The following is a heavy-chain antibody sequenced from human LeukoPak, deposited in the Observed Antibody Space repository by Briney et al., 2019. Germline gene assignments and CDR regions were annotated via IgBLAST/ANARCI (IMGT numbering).Heavy chain of an antibody. Sequence: GGSLRLSCSASGFTFSSYWMHWVRQAPGKGLVWVSRINSDGSSTSYADSVKGRFTISRDNAKNTLYLQMNSLRAEDTAVYYCARDLAYSSGWLWGYDYWGQGTLVTVSS. CDR1: GFTFSSYW. J-gene: IGHJ4*02. V-gene: IGHV3-74*01. CDR3: ARDLAYSSGWLWGYDY. D-gene: IGHD6-19*01. CDR2: INSDGSST.